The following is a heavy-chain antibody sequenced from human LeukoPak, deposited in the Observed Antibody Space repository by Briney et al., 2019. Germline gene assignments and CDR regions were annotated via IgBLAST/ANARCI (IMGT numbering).Heavy chain of an antibody. CDR3: ARIGRITMVRGVKGAFDI. Sequence: SQTLSLTCTVSGGSISSGDYYWSWIRQPPGKGLEWIGYIYYSGSTYYNPSLKSRVTISVDTSKNQFSLKLSSETAADTAVYYCARIGRITMVRGVKGAFDIWGQGTMVTVSS. CDR1: GGSISSGDYY. V-gene: IGHV4-30-4*01. CDR2: IYYSGST. J-gene: IGHJ3*02. D-gene: IGHD3-10*01.